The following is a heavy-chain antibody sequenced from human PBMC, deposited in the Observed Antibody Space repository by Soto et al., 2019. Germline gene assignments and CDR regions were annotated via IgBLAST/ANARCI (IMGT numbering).Heavy chain of an antibody. Sequence: GASVKVSCKVSGYTLTELSMHWVRQAPGKGLEWMGGFDPEDGETIYAQKFQGRVTMTRDMSTSTAYMELSGLRSEDTAVYYCAAFCWFGELFRDVWGQGTTVTVSS. D-gene: IGHD3-10*01. V-gene: IGHV1-24*01. CDR1: GYTLTELS. CDR2: FDPEDGET. CDR3: AAFCWFGELFRDV. J-gene: IGHJ6*02.